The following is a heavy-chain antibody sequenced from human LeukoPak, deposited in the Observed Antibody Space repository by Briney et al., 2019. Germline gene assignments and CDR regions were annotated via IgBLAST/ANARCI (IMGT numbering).Heavy chain of an antibody. J-gene: IGHJ1*01. CDR2: ISGTGGST. Sequence: GGSLRLSCAASGFTFSHYAMSWVRQAPGKGLEWVSSISGTGGSTYYADSVKGRFTISSDNSKNTLYLQMDSLRAEDTAVYYCAASIVGLTYDEHFEHWGQGTLVTVSS. D-gene: IGHD1-26*01. CDR3: AASIVGLTYDEHFEH. CDR1: GFTFSHYA. V-gene: IGHV3-23*01.